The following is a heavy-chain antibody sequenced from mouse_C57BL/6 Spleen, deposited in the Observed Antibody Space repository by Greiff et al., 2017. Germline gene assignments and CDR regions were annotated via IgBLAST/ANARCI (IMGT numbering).Heavy chain of an antibody. D-gene: IGHD2-2*01. CDR3: ARSTMVTPFAY. J-gene: IGHJ3*01. CDR1: GFNFKDYY. V-gene: IGHV14-2*01. CDR2: IDPEDGET. Sequence: VQLKESGAELVKPGASVKLSCTASGFNFKDYYMHWVKQRTEQGLAWIGRIDPEDGETQYAPKFQGKATITADTSSNTAYLQLSSLTSEDTAVYYCARSTMVTPFAYWGQGTLVTVSA.